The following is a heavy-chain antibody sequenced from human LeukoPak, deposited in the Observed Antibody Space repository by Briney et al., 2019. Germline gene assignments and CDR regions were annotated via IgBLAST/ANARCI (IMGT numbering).Heavy chain of an antibody. CDR1: GGSISGYY. CDR3: ARVITGTTTAFDI. D-gene: IGHD1-7*01. CDR2: VYTSGST. Sequence: SETLSLTCSVSGGSISGYYWTWIRQPAGKGLEWIGRVYTSGSTHYNPSLKTRLTMSVDTSKNQFSLKLSSVTAADTAVYYCARVITGTTTAFDIWGQGTMVTVSS. V-gene: IGHV4-4*07. J-gene: IGHJ3*02.